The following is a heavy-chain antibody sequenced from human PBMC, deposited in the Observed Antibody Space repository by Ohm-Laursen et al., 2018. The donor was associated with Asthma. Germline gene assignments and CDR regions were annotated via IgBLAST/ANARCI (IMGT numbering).Heavy chain of an antibody. CDR3: ARDLGYGDYGDWYFDL. CDR2: IYYSGST. J-gene: IGHJ2*01. V-gene: IGHV4-61*08. D-gene: IGHD4-17*01. Sequence: GTLSLTCTVSGGSISSGGYYWSWIRQHPGKGLEWIASIYYSGSTNYNPSLKSRVTISLDAPKNQFSLKLSSVTAADTAVYYCARDLGYGDYGDWYFDLWGRDTLVTVSS. CDR1: GGSISSGGYY.